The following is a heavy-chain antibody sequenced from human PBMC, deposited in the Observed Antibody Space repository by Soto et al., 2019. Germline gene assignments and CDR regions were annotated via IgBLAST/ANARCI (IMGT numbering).Heavy chain of an antibody. D-gene: IGHD4-17*01. CDR1: GFTVTSNY. V-gene: IGHV3-53*04. CDR2: IDSGGST. Sequence: PGGSLRLSCAASGFTVTSNYMTWVRQAPGKGLEWVSVIDSGGSTYYADSVKGRFTISRHNSKNTLYLQMNSLRAEDTAVYYCARLTTVTTFDYYMDVWGKGTTVTVSS. CDR3: ARLTTVTTFDYYMDV. J-gene: IGHJ6*03.